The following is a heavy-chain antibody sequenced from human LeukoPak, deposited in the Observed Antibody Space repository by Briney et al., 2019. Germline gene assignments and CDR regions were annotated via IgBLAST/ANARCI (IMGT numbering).Heavy chain of an antibody. V-gene: IGHV3-30-3*01. Sequence: TGGSLRLSCAASGFTFNSYAMHWVRQAPGKGLEWVAVISSDGSNNYYSDSVKGRFTISRDNSKNTLYLQVNSLRAEDTAVYYCARDRYRSGWYGDFDCWGQGTLVTVSS. CDR3: ARDRYRSGWYGDFDC. CDR1: GFTFNSYA. D-gene: IGHD6-19*01. J-gene: IGHJ4*02. CDR2: ISSDGSNN.